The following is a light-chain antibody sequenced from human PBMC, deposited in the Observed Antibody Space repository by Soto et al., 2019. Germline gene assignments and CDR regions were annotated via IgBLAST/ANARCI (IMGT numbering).Light chain of an antibody. CDR1: QSVGTY. CDR2: DAS. V-gene: IGKV3-11*01. J-gene: IGKJ5*01. Sequence: DTVLTQSPGTLSLSPGERATLSCRASQSVGTYLAWYQQKPGQAPRLLIYDASNRATGIAPRFRGSGSGTDFTLTISSLEPEDIAVYYCQQRTNWPITFGQGTRLEI. CDR3: QQRTNWPIT.